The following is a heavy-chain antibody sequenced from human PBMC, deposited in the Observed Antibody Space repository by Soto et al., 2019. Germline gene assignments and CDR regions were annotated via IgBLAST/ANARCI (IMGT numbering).Heavy chain of an antibody. V-gene: IGHV4-61*01. CDR2: VYYSGTT. J-gene: IGHJ4*02. D-gene: IGHD4-17*01. CDR1: GGSVSNKTYY. CDR3: ARTTAVPNTLRSRYFFDY. Sequence: SETLSLTCSVSGGSVSNKTYYWSWIRQPPGKRLEWIGYVYYSGTTNYNPSLKSRVTISVDLSKNQFSLRLSSVTTADTALYYCARTTAVPNTLRSRYFFDYWGQGALVTVSS.